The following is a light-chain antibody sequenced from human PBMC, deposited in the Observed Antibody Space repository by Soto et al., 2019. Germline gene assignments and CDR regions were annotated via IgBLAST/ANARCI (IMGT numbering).Light chain of an antibody. V-gene: IGLV2-11*01. J-gene: IGLJ3*02. CDR3: CSYAGSYTVGV. CDR2: DVS. Sequence: QSALTQPRSGSGSPGQSVPLSCTGTSSDVGGYNYVSWYQQHPGKAPKLMIYDVSKRPSGVPDRFSGSKSGNTASLTISGLQAEDEADYYCCSYAGSYTVGVFGGGTKLTVL. CDR1: SSDVGGYNY.